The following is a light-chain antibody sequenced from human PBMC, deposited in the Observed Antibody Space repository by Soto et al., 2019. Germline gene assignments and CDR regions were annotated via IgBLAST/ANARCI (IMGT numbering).Light chain of an antibody. J-gene: IGKJ2*01. V-gene: IGKV3-15*01. Sequence: EIVVTQSPATLSVSPGDRATLSCWASQNVGIDLAWYQQKPGQAPTRLLYGTSTRATGLPARFSGCGSGTEFSLAISSLQYEDFALYYCLQYNDWPYTFGQGTKLEIK. CDR3: LQYNDWPYT. CDR1: QNVGID. CDR2: GTS.